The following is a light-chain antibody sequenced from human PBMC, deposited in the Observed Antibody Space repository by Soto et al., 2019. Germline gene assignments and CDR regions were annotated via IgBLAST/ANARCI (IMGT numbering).Light chain of an antibody. Sequence: PGERATLSCRASQSVSSNFLAWYQQKPGQAPRLLIYGASNRATGIPDRFSGSGSGTDFTLTISRLEPEDFAVYYCQQYHTSPLTFGQGTKVDIK. CDR3: QQYHTSPLT. J-gene: IGKJ1*01. V-gene: IGKV3-20*01. CDR1: QSVSSNF. CDR2: GAS.